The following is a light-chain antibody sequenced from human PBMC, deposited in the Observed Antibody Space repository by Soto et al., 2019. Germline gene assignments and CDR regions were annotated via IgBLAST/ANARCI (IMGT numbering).Light chain of an antibody. CDR3: QQRSNSPPT. J-gene: IGKJ1*01. CDR1: QSVSSKY. CDR2: DTS. Sequence: VLLTQSPSTLALSPGERATLSCGAGQSVSSKYLDWYQQKPGQAPRLLIYDTSNRATGIPARFSGSGSGTDFTLTISSLAPEDFEIYYCQQRSNSPPTFGQGTKVDIK. V-gene: IGKV3-11*01.